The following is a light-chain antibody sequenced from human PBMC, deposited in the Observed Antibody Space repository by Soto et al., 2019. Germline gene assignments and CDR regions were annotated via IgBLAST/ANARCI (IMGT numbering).Light chain of an antibody. V-gene: IGKV1-33*01. CDR3: QQYDGLPPYT. CDR2: DAS. J-gene: IGKJ2*01. Sequence: DIQMTQSPSSLSASVGDRVTITCQARQDIKDFLNWYQQKPGKAPKLLIYDASNLEPGVPSRFSGRGSGTDFTFTIASLQPEDIATYYCQQYDGLPPYTFGQGTKLEIK. CDR1: QDIKDF.